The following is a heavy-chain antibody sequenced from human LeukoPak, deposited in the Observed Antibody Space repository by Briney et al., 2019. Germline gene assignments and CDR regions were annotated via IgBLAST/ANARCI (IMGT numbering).Heavy chain of an antibody. CDR1: GGSFSGYY. Sequence: SETLSLTCAVYGGSFSGYYWSWIRQPPGKGLEWIREINHSGSTNYNPSLKSRVTISVDTSKNQFSLKLSSVTAADTAVYYCAVPAATNHNNAFDIWGQGTMVTVSS. CDR3: AVPAATNHNNAFDI. J-gene: IGHJ3*02. V-gene: IGHV4-34*01. CDR2: INHSGST. D-gene: IGHD2-2*01.